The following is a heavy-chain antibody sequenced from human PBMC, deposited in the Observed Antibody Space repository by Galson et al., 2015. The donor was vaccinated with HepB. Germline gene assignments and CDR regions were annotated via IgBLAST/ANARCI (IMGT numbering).Heavy chain of an antibody. V-gene: IGHV1-69*13. Sequence: SVKVSCKASGGTFSSCAISWVRQAPGQGLEWMGGIIPIFGTANYAQKFQGRVTITADESTSTAYMELSSLRSEDTAVYYCARERLREPYDFWSGYYIPEHHYYYGMDVWGQGTTVTVSS. CDR2: IIPIFGTA. CDR3: ARERLREPYDFWSGYYIPEHHYYYGMDV. D-gene: IGHD3-3*01. J-gene: IGHJ6*02. CDR1: GGTFSSCA.